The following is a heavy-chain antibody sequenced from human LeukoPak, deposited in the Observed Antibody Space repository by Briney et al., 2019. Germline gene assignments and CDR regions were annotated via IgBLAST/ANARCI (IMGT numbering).Heavy chain of an antibody. CDR3: ARDSSGYSSLDY. J-gene: IGHJ4*02. D-gene: IGHD3-22*01. CDR1: GGSISSGGYY. Sequence: SETLSLTCTVSGGSISSGGYYWSWIRQHPGKGLEWIGYIYYSGSTYYNPSLKSRITISVDTSKNQFSLKLSSVTAADTAVYYCARDSSGYSSLDYWGQGTLVTVSS. CDR2: IYYSGST. V-gene: IGHV4-31*03.